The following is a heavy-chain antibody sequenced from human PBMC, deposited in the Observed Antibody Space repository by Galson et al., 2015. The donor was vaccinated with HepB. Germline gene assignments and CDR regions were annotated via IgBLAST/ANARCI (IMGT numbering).Heavy chain of an antibody. D-gene: IGHD1-26*01. J-gene: IGHJ4*02. CDR2: INPNSSGT. Sequence: SVKVSCKASGYTFTGYYMHWVRQAPGQGLEWMGWINPNSSGTNYAQKFQGRVTMTRDTSISTAYMELSRLRSDDTAVYYCAREIHSGSYSDYWGQGTLVTVSS. CDR1: GYTFTGYY. CDR3: AREIHSGSYSDY. V-gene: IGHV1-2*02.